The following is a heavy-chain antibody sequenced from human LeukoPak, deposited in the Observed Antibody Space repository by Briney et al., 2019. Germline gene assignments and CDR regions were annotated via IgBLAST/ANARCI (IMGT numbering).Heavy chain of an antibody. CDR1: GFTFSSYG. Sequence: PGGSLRLSCGASGFTFSSYGMHWVRQAPGKGLEWVTFIRYDGSNKYYADSVKGRFTISRDNSKNTLYLQMNSLRAGDTAVYYCASILDSAWGELGYWGQGTLVTVSS. J-gene: IGHJ4*02. D-gene: IGHD6-19*01. V-gene: IGHV3-30*02. CDR2: IRYDGSNK. CDR3: ASILDSAWGELGY.